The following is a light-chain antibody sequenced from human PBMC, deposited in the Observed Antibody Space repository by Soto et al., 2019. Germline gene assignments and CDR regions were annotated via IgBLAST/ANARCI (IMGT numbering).Light chain of an antibody. CDR1: QDIRSE. CDR2: AAS. Sequence: AIQMTQSPSSLSASVGDRVTITCRASQDIRSELAWYQQKPGKAPILLIYAASTLQSGVPSRFSGSGSGADFTPTISSLQPEDFATYYCLHDYNYPRTFGQGTKVEIK. V-gene: IGKV1-6*01. J-gene: IGKJ1*01. CDR3: LHDYNYPRT.